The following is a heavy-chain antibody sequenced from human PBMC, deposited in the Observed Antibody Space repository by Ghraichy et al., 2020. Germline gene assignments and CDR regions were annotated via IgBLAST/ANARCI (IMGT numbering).Heavy chain of an antibody. V-gene: IGHV4-39*01. Sequence: SETLSLTCTVSGGSISRSSYYWGWIRQTPGKGLEWIGSIYYSGSTYYNPSLKSRVTISVDTSKNQFSLRLRSVTAADTAVYYCARRFRYCSGVSCYFVIDYWGQGTLVTVSS. CDR2: IYYSGST. CDR1: GGSISRSSYY. CDR3: ARRFRYCSGVSCYFVIDY. J-gene: IGHJ4*02. D-gene: IGHD2-15*01.